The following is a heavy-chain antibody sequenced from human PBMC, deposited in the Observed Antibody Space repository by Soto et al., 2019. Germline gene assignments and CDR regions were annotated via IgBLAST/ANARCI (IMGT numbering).Heavy chain of an antibody. V-gene: IGHV4-59*01. J-gene: IGHJ5*02. Sequence: SETLSLTCTVSGGSISSYYWSWIRQPPGKGLEWIGYIYYSGSTNYNPSLKSRVTISVDTSKNQFSLKLSSVIAADTAVYYCASQPVTMVRGVPIFRWFDPWGQGTLVTVSS. CDR1: GGSISSYY. D-gene: IGHD3-10*01. CDR3: ASQPVTMVRGVPIFRWFDP. CDR2: IYYSGST.